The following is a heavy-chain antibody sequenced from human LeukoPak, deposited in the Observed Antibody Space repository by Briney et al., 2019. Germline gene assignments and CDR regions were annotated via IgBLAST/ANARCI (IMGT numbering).Heavy chain of an antibody. CDR2: LNSDGSST. Sequence: QPGGSLRLSCAASGFTFSSYWTHWVRQAPGRGLVWVSRLNSDGSSTYFADSVKGRFTISRDNAKNTLYLQMNSLRAEDTAVYYCARDLKAQQLDYWGQGTLVTVSS. J-gene: IGHJ4*02. V-gene: IGHV3-74*01. CDR3: ARDLKAQQLDY. CDR1: GFTFSSYW. D-gene: IGHD6-13*01.